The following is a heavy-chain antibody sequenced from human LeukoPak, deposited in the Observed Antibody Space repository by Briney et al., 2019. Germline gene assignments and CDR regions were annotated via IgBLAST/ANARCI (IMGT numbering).Heavy chain of an antibody. J-gene: IGHJ4*02. D-gene: IGHD6-19*01. CDR2: IKQEGSEK. Sequence: FPFXSYWVSWVRQAPGKGVGGVANIKQEGSEKYNEDSVKGRFTISRDNAKNELAQEKKGLGAEEGAGYSVXXKXXLXYWGQGXLXTVSS. CDR3: XXKXXLXY. V-gene: IGHV3-7*01. CDR1: FPFXSYW.